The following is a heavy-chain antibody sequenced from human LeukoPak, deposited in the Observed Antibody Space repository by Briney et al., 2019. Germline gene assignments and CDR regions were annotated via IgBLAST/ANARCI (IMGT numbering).Heavy chain of an antibody. V-gene: IGHV4-39*01. CDR2: VYYGRTT. CDR3: VRHDGRGGATMGALDS. CDR1: ADSISSSSHH. Sequence: SETLSLTCTVSADSISSSSHHWGWIRQSPGKGLEWIGSVYYGRTTYYNPSLNSRVTISVVTPKNQFSLQLHSVTAADTAVYYCVRHDGRGGATMGALDSWGQGSLVTVSS. J-gene: IGHJ4*02. D-gene: IGHD5-12*01.